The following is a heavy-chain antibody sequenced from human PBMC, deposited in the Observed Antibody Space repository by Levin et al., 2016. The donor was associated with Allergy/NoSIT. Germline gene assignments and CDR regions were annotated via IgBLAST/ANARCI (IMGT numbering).Heavy chain of an antibody. V-gene: IGHV3-30-3*01. D-gene: IGHD2-2*01. CDR3: ARDQKEYQLIYYGMDV. CDR2: ISFDGSNK. J-gene: IGHJ6*02. Sequence: VRQAPGKGLEWVAVISFDGSNKYYADSVKGRFTVSRDNSKNTLFLQMNSLRAEDTAVYYCARDQKEYQLIYYGMDVWGQGTTVTVFS.